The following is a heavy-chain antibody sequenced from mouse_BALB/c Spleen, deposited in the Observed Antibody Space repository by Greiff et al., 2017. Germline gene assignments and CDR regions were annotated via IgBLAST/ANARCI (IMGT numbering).Heavy chain of an antibody. D-gene: IGHD4-1*01. CDR1: GFTFNTYA. CDR3: VRHWDRYFDV. CDR2: IRSKSNNYAT. J-gene: IGHJ1*01. V-gene: IGHV10-1*02. Sequence: EVKLMESGGGLVQPKGSLKLSCAASGFTFNTYAMNWVRQAPGKGLEWVARIRSKSNNYATYYADSVKDRFTISRDDSQSMLYLQMNNLKTEDTAMYYCVRHWDRYFDVWGAGTTVTVSS.